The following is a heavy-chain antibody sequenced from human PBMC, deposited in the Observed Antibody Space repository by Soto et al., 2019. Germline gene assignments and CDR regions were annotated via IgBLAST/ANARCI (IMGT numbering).Heavy chain of an antibody. J-gene: IGHJ5*02. Sequence: PSETLSLTCTVSGDSINSGTSFWSWIRQHPGKGLEWIGNVYYSGSSYYNPSLKSRVTISVDTTKNQFSLQLRSVTAADTAIFYCAKLSCTRRNCYFPGWLAPCGQRTPVTVS. D-gene: IGHD2-21*01. V-gene: IGHV4-31*03. CDR3: AKLSCTRRNCYFPGWLAP. CDR2: VYYSGSS. CDR1: GDSINSGTSF.